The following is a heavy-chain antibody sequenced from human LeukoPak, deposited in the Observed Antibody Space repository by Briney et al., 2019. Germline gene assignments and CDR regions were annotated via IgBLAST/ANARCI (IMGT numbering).Heavy chain of an antibody. CDR3: ARSTSSEYDIYHFDY. J-gene: IGHJ4*02. CDR1: GFTFSSYG. D-gene: IGHD3-9*01. V-gene: IGHV3-33*01. CDR2: IWYDGNNK. Sequence: GGALRLSCAASGFTFSSYGMHWVRQAPGKGLEWVAVIWYDGNNKYYADSVKGRFTISRDNSKNTLYLQTNSLRAEDTAVYYCARSTSSEYDIYHFDYWGQGTLVTVSS.